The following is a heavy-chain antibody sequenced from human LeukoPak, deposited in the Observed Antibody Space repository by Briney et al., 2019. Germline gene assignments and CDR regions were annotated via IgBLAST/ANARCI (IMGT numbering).Heavy chain of an antibody. CDR3: ARRVDYDILTGTFDY. CDR2: INHSGST. J-gene: IGHJ4*02. Sequence: SETLSLTCAVYGGSFSGYYWSWIRQPPGKGLEWIGEINHSGSTNYNPSLKSRVTISVDTSKNQFSLKLSSVTAADTAVYYCARRVDYDILTGTFDYWGQGTLVTVSS. CDR1: GGSFSGYY. D-gene: IGHD3-9*01. V-gene: IGHV4-34*01.